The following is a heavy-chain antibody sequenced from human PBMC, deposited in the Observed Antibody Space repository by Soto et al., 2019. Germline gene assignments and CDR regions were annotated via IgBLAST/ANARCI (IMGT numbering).Heavy chain of an antibody. CDR2: ISYDGSNK. CDR3: AIDFGGWNYGVGDAFDI. V-gene: IGHV3-30-3*01. CDR1: GFTFSSYA. D-gene: IGHD1-7*01. J-gene: IGHJ3*02. Sequence: PGGSLRLSCAASGFTFSSYAMHWVRQAPGKGLEWVSVISYDGSNKYYADSVKGRFTISRDNSKNTLYLQMNSLRAEDTAVYYCAIDFGGWNYGVGDAFDIWGQGTMVTVSS.